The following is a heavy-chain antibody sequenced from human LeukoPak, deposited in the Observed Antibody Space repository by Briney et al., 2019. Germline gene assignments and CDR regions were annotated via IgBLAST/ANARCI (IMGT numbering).Heavy chain of an antibody. CDR1: GGSFSGYY. D-gene: IGHD3-10*01. V-gene: IGHV4-34*01. CDR2: INHSRST. CDR3: ARGPWFRGSGSYYPRSFDY. Sequence: SETLSLTCAVYGGSFSGYYWSWIRQPPGKGLEWIGEINHSRSTNYNPSLKSRVTISVDTSKNQLSLKLSSVTAADTAVYYCARGPWFRGSGSYYPRSFDYWGQGTLVTVSS. J-gene: IGHJ4*02.